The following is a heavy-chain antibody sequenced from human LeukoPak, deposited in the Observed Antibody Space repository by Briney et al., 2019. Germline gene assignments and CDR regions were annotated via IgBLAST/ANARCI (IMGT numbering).Heavy chain of an antibody. Sequence: ASVKVSCKASGYTFSSYYMHWVRQAPGQGLEWMGIINPSGGSTSYAQKFQGWVTMTRDTSISTAYMELSRLRSDDTAVYYCARFDRYDAFDIWGQGTMVTVSS. CDR1: GYTFSSYY. D-gene: IGHD3-9*01. CDR2: INPSGGST. J-gene: IGHJ3*02. CDR3: ARFDRYDAFDI. V-gene: IGHV1-46*01.